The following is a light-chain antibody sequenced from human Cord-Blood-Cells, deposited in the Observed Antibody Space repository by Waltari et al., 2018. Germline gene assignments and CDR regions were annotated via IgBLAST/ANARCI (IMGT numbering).Light chain of an antibody. Sequence: QSALTQPPSASGSPGQSVTISCTGTSSDVGGYNYVSWYQQHPRKAPNLMIYEVSKRPSGVPDRFSGSKSGNPASLTVSGLQAENEADYYCSSYAGSNNVVFGGGTKLTVL. J-gene: IGLJ2*01. CDR1: SSDVGGYNY. V-gene: IGLV2-8*01. CDR3: SSYAGSNNVV. CDR2: EVS.